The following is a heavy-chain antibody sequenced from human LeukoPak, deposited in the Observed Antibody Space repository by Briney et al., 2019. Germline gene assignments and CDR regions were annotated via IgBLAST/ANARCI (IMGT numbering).Heavy chain of an antibody. J-gene: IGHJ6*03. Sequence: ASVKVSCKASGYTFTSYDINWVRQATGQGLEWMGWMNPNSGNTGYAQKFQGRVTMTRNTSISTAYMELSSLRSEDTAVYYCARHPGSGSYKSYYYYYMDVWGKGTTVTISS. V-gene: IGHV1-8*01. CDR2: MNPNSGNT. CDR1: GYTFTSYD. CDR3: ARHPGSGSYKSYYYYYMDV. D-gene: IGHD1-26*01.